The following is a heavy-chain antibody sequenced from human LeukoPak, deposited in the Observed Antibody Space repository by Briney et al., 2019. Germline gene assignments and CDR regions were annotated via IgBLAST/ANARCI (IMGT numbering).Heavy chain of an antibody. V-gene: IGHV3-33*08. CDR2: IWSDGSNK. CDR3: ARDGVFLDY. D-gene: IGHD3-16*01. J-gene: IGHJ4*02. CDR1: GFTFSDHY. Sequence: PGGSLRLSCAASGFTFSDHYMDWVRQAPGKGLEWVAVIWSDGSNKYYGDSVKGRFTISRDNSKNTLYLQMNSLRADDTAVYYCARDGVFLDYWGQGTLVTVSS.